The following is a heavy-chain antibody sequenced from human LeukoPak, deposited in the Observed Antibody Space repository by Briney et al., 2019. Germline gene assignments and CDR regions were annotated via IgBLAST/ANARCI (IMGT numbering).Heavy chain of an antibody. Sequence: GASVKVSCKASGYTFTSYGISWVRQAPGQGVEWMGWISAYNGNTNYAQKLQGRVTMTTDTFTSTAYMEVRSLRHDDTAVYFCARGYFDFWSATSRGARFDLWGQGTQVIVSS. D-gene: IGHD3-3*01. J-gene: IGHJ5*02. CDR3: ARGYFDFWSATSRGARFDL. V-gene: IGHV1-18*01. CDR1: GYTFTSYG. CDR2: ISAYNGNT.